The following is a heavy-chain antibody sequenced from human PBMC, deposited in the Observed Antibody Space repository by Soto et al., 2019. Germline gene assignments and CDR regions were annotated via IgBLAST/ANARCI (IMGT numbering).Heavy chain of an antibody. CDR1: GFTFSSYG. D-gene: IGHD3-3*01. CDR2: ISSSSSNI. CDR3: VRDLITIFGPLDP. J-gene: IGHJ5*02. V-gene: IGHV3-21*01. Sequence: PGGSLRLSCAASGFTFSSYGMHWVRQAPGKGLEWVSAISSSSSNIYYADSVKGRFTISRDNAKNSLYLQMNSLRAEDTAVYYCVRDLITIFGPLDPWGQGTLVTVSS.